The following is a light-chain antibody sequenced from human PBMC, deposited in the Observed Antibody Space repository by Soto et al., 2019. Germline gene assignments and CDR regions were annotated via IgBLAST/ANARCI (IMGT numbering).Light chain of an antibody. CDR3: QQYVRLPYS. CDR1: QSVSSSY. J-gene: IGKJ2*01. Sequence: EIVLTQSPGTLSLSPGERATLPCRASQSVSSSYFAWYQQKPGQAPRLLMYDASSRATGIPDRFSGSGSGTDFTLTISRLEPEDFAVYYCQQYVRLPYSFGQGTKLEIK. V-gene: IGKV3-20*01. CDR2: DAS.